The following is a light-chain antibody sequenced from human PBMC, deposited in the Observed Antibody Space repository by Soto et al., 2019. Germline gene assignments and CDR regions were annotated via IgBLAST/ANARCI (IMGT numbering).Light chain of an antibody. V-gene: IGKV3-20*01. CDR1: QSISSIY. CDR2: ATS. J-gene: IGKJ1*01. CDR3: QQYNTSPRT. Sequence: TQSPSTLSASVGDRVSITCRASQSISSIYLAWYQQKPGQAPRLLIYATSSRATGIPDRFSGSGSGTVFTLTISRLEPEDLAVYYCQQYNTSPRTFGQGTKVDIK.